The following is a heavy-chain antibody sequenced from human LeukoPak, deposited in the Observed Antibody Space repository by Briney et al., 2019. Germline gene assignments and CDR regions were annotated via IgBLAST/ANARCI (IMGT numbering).Heavy chain of an antibody. CDR3: ARTDIRSYGDYYDY. D-gene: IGHD4-17*01. CDR2: IYNSGST. CDR1: SDSMSSYY. V-gene: IGHV4-4*07. J-gene: IGHJ4*02. Sequence: PSETLSLTCTVASDSMSSYYWSWIRQPAGKGLEWVGRIYNSGSTNYNPSLKSRVTMSVGMSKNQFSLKLSSVTAADTAVYYCARTDIRSYGDYYDYWGQGTLVTVSS.